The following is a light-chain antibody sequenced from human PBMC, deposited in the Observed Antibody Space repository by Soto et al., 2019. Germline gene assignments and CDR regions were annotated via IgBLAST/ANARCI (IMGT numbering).Light chain of an antibody. CDR3: SSFAGNNNLL. CDR1: SSDVGGYDF. J-gene: IGLJ2*01. Sequence: QSALTQPPSASGSPGQSVTISCTGTSSDVGGYDFVSWYQQHPGKAPSLMIYEVTKRPSGVPDRFSGSKSGNTASLTVSGLQAEDEADYYCSSFAGNNNLLFGGGTKLTV. CDR2: EVT. V-gene: IGLV2-8*01.